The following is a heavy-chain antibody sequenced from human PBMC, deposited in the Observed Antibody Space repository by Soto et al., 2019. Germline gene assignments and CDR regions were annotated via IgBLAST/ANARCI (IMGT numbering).Heavy chain of an antibody. J-gene: IGHJ6*02. CDR1: GFTFSSYA. V-gene: IGHV3-23*01. Sequence: LRLSCAASGFTFSSYAMSWVRQAPGKGLEWVSAISGSGGSTYYADSVKGRFTISRDNSKNTLYLQMNSLRAEDTAVYYCAKGVGSTSYYGMDVWGQGTTVTVSS. D-gene: IGHD2-2*01. CDR2: ISGSGGST. CDR3: AKGVGSTSYYGMDV.